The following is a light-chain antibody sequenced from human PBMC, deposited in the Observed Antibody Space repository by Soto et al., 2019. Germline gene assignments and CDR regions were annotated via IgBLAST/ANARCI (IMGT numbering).Light chain of an antibody. J-gene: IGKJ2*01. V-gene: IGKV3-20*01. Sequence: EIVLTQSPGTLSLSPGERATLSCRASQSVSSSYLAWYQQKPGQAPRLLIYGASSRATGIPDRFSGSGSGTAFTLTISRLEPEDFAVDYCQQYGSSPYTFGQGPKLEIK. CDR1: QSVSSSY. CDR2: GAS. CDR3: QQYGSSPYT.